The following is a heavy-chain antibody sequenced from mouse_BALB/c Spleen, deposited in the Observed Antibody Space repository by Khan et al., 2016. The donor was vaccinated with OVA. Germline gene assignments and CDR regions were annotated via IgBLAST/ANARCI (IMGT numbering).Heavy chain of an antibody. V-gene: IGHV1-5*01. J-gene: IGHJ3*01. D-gene: IGHD2-2*01. Sequence: MQLEESGTVLARPGTSVKMSCKASGCTFTSYWMHWVKQRPGQGLEWIGAIYPGNSDTSYNQKFKGKAKLTAVTSTSTAYMELSSLTNEDSAVYYCTRFGYLFAYWGQGTLVTVSA. CDR2: IYPGNSDT. CDR3: TRFGYLFAY. CDR1: GCTFTSYW.